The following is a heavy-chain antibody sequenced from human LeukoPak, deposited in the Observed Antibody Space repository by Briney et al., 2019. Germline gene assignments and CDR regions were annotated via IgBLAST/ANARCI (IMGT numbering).Heavy chain of an antibody. V-gene: IGHV3-15*01. J-gene: IGHJ4*02. Sequence: PGGSLRLSCAASGFTFSNAWMTWVRQAPGKGLEWVGRIKTKTEGGTPDHAAPVKGRFTISRDDSKNTLYLQMNSLKTEDTAVYYCTSTLGYWGQGTLVTVSS. CDR1: GFTFSNAW. D-gene: IGHD3-16*01. CDR3: TSTLGY. CDR2: IKTKTEGGTP.